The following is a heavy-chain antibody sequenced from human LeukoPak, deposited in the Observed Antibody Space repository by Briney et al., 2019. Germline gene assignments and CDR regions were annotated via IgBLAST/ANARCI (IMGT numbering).Heavy chain of an antibody. Sequence: SETLSLTCAVSGVSFNSYYWSWIRQPPGKGLEWLGYVSYSGSTNYNPSLESRPTLSVATSKNQFSLRVNSVTAADTGVYYCARVSRRATPFFDFWGQGILVTVSS. D-gene: IGHD6-13*01. J-gene: IGHJ4*02. CDR2: VSYSGST. V-gene: IGHV4-59*01. CDR1: GVSFNSYY. CDR3: ARVSRRATPFFDF.